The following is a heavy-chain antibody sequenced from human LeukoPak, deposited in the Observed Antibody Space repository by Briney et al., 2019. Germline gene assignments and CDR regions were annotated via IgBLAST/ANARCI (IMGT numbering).Heavy chain of an antibody. D-gene: IGHD6-13*01. CDR2: ISYDGSNK. CDR1: GFTFSSYA. J-gene: IGHJ3*02. Sequence: GGSLRLSCAASGFTFSSYAMHWVRQAPGKGLEWVAVISYDGSNKYCADSVKGRFTISRDNSKNTLYLQMNSLRAEDTAVYYCARVEQQLVLIDAFDIWGQGTMVTVSS. CDR3: ARVEQQLVLIDAFDI. V-gene: IGHV3-30-3*01.